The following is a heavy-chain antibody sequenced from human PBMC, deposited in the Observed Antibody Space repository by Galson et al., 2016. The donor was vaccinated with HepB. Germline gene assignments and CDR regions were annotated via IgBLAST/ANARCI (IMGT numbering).Heavy chain of an antibody. D-gene: IGHD7-27*01. CDR3: ARGVLGRDPHFDN. Sequence: SVKVSCKASGHYAIHWMRQAPGQRLEWMGWINAGYGSTKYSQNSQGRVTITRDTSPSTVYMELSSLRSEDSAVFYCARGVLGRDPHFDNWGQGTLVIVSS. V-gene: IGHV1-3*01. CDR1: GHYA. J-gene: IGHJ4*02. CDR2: INAGYGST.